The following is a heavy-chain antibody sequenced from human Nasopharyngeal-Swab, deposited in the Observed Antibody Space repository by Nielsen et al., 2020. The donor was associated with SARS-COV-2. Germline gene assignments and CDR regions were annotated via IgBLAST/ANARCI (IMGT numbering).Heavy chain of an antibody. V-gene: IGHV1-2*06. J-gene: IGHJ3*02. CDR1: GYTFTGYY. CDR2: INPNSGGT. Sequence: ASVKVSCKASGYTFTGYYMHWVRQAPGQGLEWMGRINPNSGGTNYAQKFQGRVTMTRDTSISTAYMELSRLRSDDTAVYYCAREDSYNKNDAFYIWGQGTMVTVSS. CDR3: AREDSYNKNDAFYI. D-gene: IGHD5-24*01.